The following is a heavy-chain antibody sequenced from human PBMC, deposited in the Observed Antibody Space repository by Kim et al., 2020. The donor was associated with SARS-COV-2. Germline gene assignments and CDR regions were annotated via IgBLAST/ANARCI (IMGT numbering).Heavy chain of an antibody. D-gene: IGHD3-10*01. CDR2: IRSKANSYAT. Sequence: GGSLRLSCAASGFTFSGSAMHWVRQASGKGLEWVGRIRSKANSYATAYAASVKGRFTISRDDSKNTAYLQMNSLKTEDTAVYYCTRQVTMVRGVYYFDYWGQGTLVTVSS. CDR1: GFTFSGSA. CDR3: TRQVTMVRGVYYFDY. V-gene: IGHV3-73*01. J-gene: IGHJ4*02.